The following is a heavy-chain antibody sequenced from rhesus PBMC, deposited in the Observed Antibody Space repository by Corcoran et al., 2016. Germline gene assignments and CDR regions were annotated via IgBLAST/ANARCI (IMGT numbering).Heavy chain of an antibody. CDR1: GFYIRTSGTG. D-gene: IGHD6-37*01. J-gene: IGHJ3*01. Sequence: QVTLTESGTAPVKPTQTLTLPCTFSGFYIRTSGTGLGWILKPPGKALEWLASIYWNDSKYYSTSLKSRLTISKDTSKNQVVLTMTNMDPVDTATYYCARVGSGGAFDFWGQGLRVTVSS. CDR2: IYWNDSK. CDR3: ARVGSGGAFDF. V-gene: IGHV2-95*01.